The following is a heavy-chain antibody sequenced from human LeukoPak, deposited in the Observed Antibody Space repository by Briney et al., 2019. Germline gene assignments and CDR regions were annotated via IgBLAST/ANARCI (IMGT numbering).Heavy chain of an antibody. CDR1: GYSFTSFW. Sequence: LGESLKISCKGSGYSFTSFWIGWVRHMPGKGLEWMGIIYPGDSNTRYSPSFQGQVTISADKSISTAYLQWSSLKASDTAMYYCATAGARLSGTTYTYWGQGTLVTVSS. CDR2: IYPGDSNT. D-gene: IGHD1-7*01. V-gene: IGHV5-51*01. J-gene: IGHJ4*02. CDR3: ATAGARLSGTTYTY.